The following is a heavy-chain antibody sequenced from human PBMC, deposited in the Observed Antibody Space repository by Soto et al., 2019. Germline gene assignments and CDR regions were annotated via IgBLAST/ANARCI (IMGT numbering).Heavy chain of an antibody. J-gene: IGHJ4*02. CDR3: ARGSRIARGYSGYDMTTVTTLLFDY. D-gene: IGHD5-12*01. V-gene: IGHV1-2*04. CDR2: INPNSGGT. CDR1: GYTFTGYY. Sequence: ASVKVSCKASGYTFTGYYMHWVRQAPGQGLEWMGWINPNSGGTNYAQKFQGWVTMTRGTSISTAYMELSRLRSDDTAVYYCARGSRIARGYSGYDMTTVTTLLFDYWGQGTLVTVSS.